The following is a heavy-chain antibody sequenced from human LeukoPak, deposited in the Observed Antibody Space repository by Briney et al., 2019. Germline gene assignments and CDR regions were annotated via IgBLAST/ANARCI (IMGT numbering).Heavy chain of an antibody. J-gene: IGHJ4*02. CDR2: INPNSGGT. D-gene: IGHD3-10*01. V-gene: IGHV1-2*02. CDR3: ARYYIEGRCFDY. Sequence: ASVKVSCKASGYTFTGYYIHWGRQAPGQGLEWMGWINPNSGGTTYAQEFQGGGTMTRDTSIRTAYMALSRLRSEDTAMYYCARYYIEGRCFDYWGRGPVVSVSS. CDR1: GYTFTGYY.